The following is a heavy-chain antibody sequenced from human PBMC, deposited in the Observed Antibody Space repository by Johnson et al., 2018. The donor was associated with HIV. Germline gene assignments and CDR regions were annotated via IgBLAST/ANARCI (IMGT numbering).Heavy chain of an antibody. Sequence: VQLVESGGGVVRPGGSLRLSCAASGFTFSRYWISWVRQAPGKGLEWVANINQDGSDKNYVDSVKGRFTISRDNAKNSLYLQMNSLRPEDTTVYYCARERWSAYYGAFDIWGQGTMVTVSS. CDR3: ARERWSAYYGAFDI. CDR1: GFTFSRYW. V-gene: IGHV3-7*01. J-gene: IGHJ3*02. CDR2: INQDGSDK. D-gene: IGHD3-3*01.